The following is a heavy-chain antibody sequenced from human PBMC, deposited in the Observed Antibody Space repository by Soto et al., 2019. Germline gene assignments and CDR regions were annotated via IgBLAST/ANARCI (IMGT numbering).Heavy chain of an antibody. CDR1: GFTFSPYW. Sequence: EVQLVESGGGLVQPGGSLRLSCAASGFTFSPYWMSWVRQAPGKGLEWVAIIKDDGGDEHYLEAVRGRFTISKDNAKKSLYLAMDSLRVEDTAVYYCAGGSGWISDTWGPGTLVTVSS. J-gene: IGHJ5*02. CDR2: IKDDGGDE. CDR3: AGGSGWISDT. V-gene: IGHV3-7*05. D-gene: IGHD6-19*01.